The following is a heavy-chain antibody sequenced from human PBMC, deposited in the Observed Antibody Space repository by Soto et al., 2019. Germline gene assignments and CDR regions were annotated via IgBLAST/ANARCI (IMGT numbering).Heavy chain of an antibody. CDR2: ISGSGGSP. D-gene: IGHD2-15*01. Sequence: GGSLRLSCAASGFTFNSYTMAWVRQAPGKGLEWISSISGSGGSPSYADSVQGRFTISRDNSRNTLSLKMNSLRAEDTATYYFAKARCSGNSRDGPDYWGQGSLVTVSS. CDR1: GFTFNSYT. CDR3: AKARCSGNSRDGPDY. J-gene: IGHJ4*01. V-gene: IGHV3-23*01.